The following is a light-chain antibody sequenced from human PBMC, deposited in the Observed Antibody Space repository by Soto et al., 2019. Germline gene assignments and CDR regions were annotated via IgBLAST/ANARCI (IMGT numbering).Light chain of an antibody. V-gene: IGKV1-5*03. CDR2: KAS. J-gene: IGKJ1*01. Sequence: DIQMTHSPSTLSGSVGDRVTITCRASQTISSWLAWYQQKPGKAPKLLIYKASTLKSGVPSRFSGSGSGKEFTLTISSLQPDDFATYYCQHYNSYSEAFGHGIKIDIX. CDR3: QHYNSYSEA. CDR1: QTISSW.